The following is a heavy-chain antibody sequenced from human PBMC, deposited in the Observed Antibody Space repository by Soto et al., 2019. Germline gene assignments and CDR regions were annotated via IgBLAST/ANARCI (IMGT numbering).Heavy chain of an antibody. D-gene: IGHD3-22*01. CDR2: INPNSGGT. CDR3: ARSAFRPMIASEFDP. CDR1: GYTFTGYY. V-gene: IGHV1-2*04. Sequence: GASVKVSCKASGYTFTGYYMHWVRQAPGQGLEWMGWINPNSGGTNYAQKFQGWVTMTRDTSISTAYMELSRLRSDDTAVYYCARSAFRPMIASEFDPWGQGTLVTVSS. J-gene: IGHJ5*02.